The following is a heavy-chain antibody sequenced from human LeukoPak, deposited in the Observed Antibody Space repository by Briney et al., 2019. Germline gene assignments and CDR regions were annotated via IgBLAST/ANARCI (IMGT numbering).Heavy chain of an antibody. Sequence: GGSLRLSCAASGVTFSSYAMHWVRQAPGKGLEWVAVISYDGSNKYYADSVKGRFTISRDNSKNTLYLQMNSLRAEDTAVYYCARTADSNVYWLIDYWGQGTLVTVSS. V-gene: IGHV3-30*04. J-gene: IGHJ4*02. CDR2: ISYDGSNK. D-gene: IGHD2-8*02. CDR1: GVTFSSYA. CDR3: ARTADSNVYWLIDY.